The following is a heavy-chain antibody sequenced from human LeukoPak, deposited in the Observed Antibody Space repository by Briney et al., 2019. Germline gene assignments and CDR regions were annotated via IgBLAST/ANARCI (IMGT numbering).Heavy chain of an antibody. D-gene: IGHD3-22*01. V-gene: IGHV3-23*05. CDR1: DLTFSNFP. CDR3: AKSSIFYDSSGYYVGEKYYFDY. CDR2: FISLAIST. Sequence: GGSLLPSVEASDLTFSNFPLSWFARFQGGGWEWAQTFISLAISTYDADSVKGRFTISRDNSKDTLYLQMNSLRAEDTAVYYCAKSSIFYDSSGYYVGEKYYFDYWGQGTLVTVSS. J-gene: IGHJ4*02.